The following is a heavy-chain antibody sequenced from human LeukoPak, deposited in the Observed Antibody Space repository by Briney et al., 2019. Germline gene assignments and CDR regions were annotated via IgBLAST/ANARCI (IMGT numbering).Heavy chain of an antibody. J-gene: IGHJ6*03. CDR3: ARIGAAGSYYYYYYMDV. CDR2: ISGSGGTGT. D-gene: IGHD6-13*01. CDR1: GFTFASYA. Sequence: GGSPRLSCAASGFTFASYAMSWVRQAPGEGLEWVSAISGSGGTGTYYADSVKGRFTISRDNSKNTLYLQMNSLRAEDTAVYYCARIGAAGSYYYYYYMDVWGKGTTVTVSS. V-gene: IGHV3-23*01.